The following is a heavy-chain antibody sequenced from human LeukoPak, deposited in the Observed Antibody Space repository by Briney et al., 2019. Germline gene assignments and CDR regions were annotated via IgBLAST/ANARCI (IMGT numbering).Heavy chain of an antibody. D-gene: IGHD1-26*01. Sequence: GGSLRLSCAASGFTLRSYAMHWVRQAPGKGLECVAVISYDGSNQYYTDSVKGRFTISRDNSKNTLHLQMNSLRADDTAVYYCARSWVEVGFDYWGQGTLVTVSS. CDR3: ARSWVEVGFDY. J-gene: IGHJ4*02. CDR2: ISYDGSNQ. V-gene: IGHV3-30-3*01. CDR1: GFTLRSYA.